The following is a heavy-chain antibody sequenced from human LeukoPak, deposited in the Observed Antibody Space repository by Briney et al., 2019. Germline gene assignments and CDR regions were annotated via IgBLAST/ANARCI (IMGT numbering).Heavy chain of an antibody. CDR3: AKVTTSGYYYYYGMDV. Sequence: SLRLSCAASGFTFDDYAMHWVRQAPGKGLEWVSGISWNSGSIGYADSVKGRFTISRDNAKNSLYLQMNSLRAEDTAVYYCAKVTTSGYYYYYGMDVWGQGTTVTVSS. CDR1: GFTFDDYA. J-gene: IGHJ6*02. D-gene: IGHD4-17*01. V-gene: IGHV3-9*01. CDR2: ISWNSGSI.